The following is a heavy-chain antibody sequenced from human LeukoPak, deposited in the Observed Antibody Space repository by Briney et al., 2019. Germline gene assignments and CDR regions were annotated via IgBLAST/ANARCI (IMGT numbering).Heavy chain of an antibody. CDR3: ASTNYGYFYYFDY. Sequence: ASVKVSCKASGYTFTGYYMHWVRQAPGQGLEWMGIINPSGRSTSYAQKFQGRVTMTRDMSTGTVYMELSSLRSEDTAVYYCASTNYGYFYYFDYWGQGTLVTVSS. J-gene: IGHJ4*02. CDR1: GYTFTGYY. D-gene: IGHD5-18*01. CDR2: INPSGRST. V-gene: IGHV1-46*01.